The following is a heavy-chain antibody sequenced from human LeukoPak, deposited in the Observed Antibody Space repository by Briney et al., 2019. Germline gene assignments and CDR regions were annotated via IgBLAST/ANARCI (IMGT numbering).Heavy chain of an antibody. D-gene: IGHD2-2*01. CDR3: AKVGYCSSTSCYQLYWFDP. V-gene: IGHV3-23*01. J-gene: IGHJ5*02. CDR1: GFTFSSYA. CDR2: ISGSGGST. Sequence: QPGGSLRLSCAASGFTFSSYAMSWVRQAPGKGLEWVSAISGSGGSTYYADSVKGRFTISRDNSKNTLYLQMNSLRAEDTAVYYCAKVGYCSSTSCYQLYWFDPWGQGTLVTVSS.